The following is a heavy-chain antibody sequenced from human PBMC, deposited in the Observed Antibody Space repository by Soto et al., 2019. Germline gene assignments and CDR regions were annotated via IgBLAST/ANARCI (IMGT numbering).Heavy chain of an antibody. CDR2: IIPIFGTA. CDR3: ARSPPGIVGASLDFDY. Sequence: SVKVSCKASGGTFSSYAISWVRQAPGQGLEWMGGIIPIFGTANYAQKFQGRVTITADESTSTAYMELSSLRSEDTAVYYCARSPPGIVGASLDFDYWGQGTLVTVSS. V-gene: IGHV1-69*13. CDR1: GGTFSSYA. J-gene: IGHJ4*02. D-gene: IGHD1-26*01.